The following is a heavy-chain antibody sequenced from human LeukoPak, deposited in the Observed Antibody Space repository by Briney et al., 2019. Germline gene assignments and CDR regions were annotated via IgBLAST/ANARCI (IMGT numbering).Heavy chain of an antibody. CDR3: ARHVLAAAGTEYYFDY. Sequence: GESLKISCKGSGYSFTSYWIGWVRQMPGKGLEWMGIIYPGDSDTRYSPSFQGQVTISADKSISTAYLQWSSLKASDTAMYYCARHVLAAAGTEYYFDYWGQGTLVTVSS. J-gene: IGHJ4*02. D-gene: IGHD6-13*01. CDR2: IYPGDSDT. CDR1: GYSFTSYW. V-gene: IGHV5-51*01.